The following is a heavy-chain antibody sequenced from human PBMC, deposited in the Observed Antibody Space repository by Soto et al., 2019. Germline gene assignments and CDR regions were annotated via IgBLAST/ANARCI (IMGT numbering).Heavy chain of an antibody. Sequence: RRLSCAASGFTFSSYAMSWVRQAPGKGLEWVSAISGSGGSTYYADSVKGRFTISRDNSKNTLYLQMNSLRAEDTAVYYCAKRGSENGYLYYFDYWGQGTLVTVSS. CDR1: GFTFSSYA. V-gene: IGHV3-23*01. CDR3: AKRGSENGYLYYFDY. D-gene: IGHD5-18*01. CDR2: ISGSGGST. J-gene: IGHJ4*02.